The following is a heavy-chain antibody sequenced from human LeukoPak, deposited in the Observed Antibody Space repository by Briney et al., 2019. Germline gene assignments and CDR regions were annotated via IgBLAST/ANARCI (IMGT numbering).Heavy chain of an antibody. Sequence: SETLSLTCAVYGGSFSGYYWSWIRQPPGKGLEWIGEINHSGSTNYNPSPKSRVTISVDTSKNQFSLKLSSVTAADTAVYYCARLSSGSSSWYDIDYWGQGTLVTVSS. CDR3: ARLSSGSSSWYDIDY. CDR1: GGSFSGYY. D-gene: IGHD6-13*01. CDR2: INHSGST. J-gene: IGHJ4*02. V-gene: IGHV4-34*01.